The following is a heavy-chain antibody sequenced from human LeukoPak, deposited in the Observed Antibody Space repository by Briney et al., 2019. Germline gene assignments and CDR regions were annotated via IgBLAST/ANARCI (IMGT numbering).Heavy chain of an antibody. D-gene: IGHD6-13*01. V-gene: IGHV4-34*01. CDR1: GGSFSGYY. CDR3: ARARPGGAAAGTDRASTPDY. J-gene: IGHJ4*02. Sequence: PSETLSLTCAVYGGSFSGYYWSWIRQPPGKGLEWIGEINHSGSTNYNPSLKSRVTISVDTSKNQFSLKLSSVTAADTAVYYCARARPGGAAAGTDRASTPDYWGQGTLVTVSS. CDR2: INHSGST.